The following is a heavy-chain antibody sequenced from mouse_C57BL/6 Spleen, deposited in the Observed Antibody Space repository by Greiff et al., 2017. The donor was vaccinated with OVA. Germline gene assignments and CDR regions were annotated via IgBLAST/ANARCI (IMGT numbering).Heavy chain of an antibody. CDR1: GYTFTSSW. V-gene: IGHV1-64*01. J-gene: IGHJ4*01. CDR2: IHPNSGST. D-gene: IGHD2-1*01. Sequence: QVQLQQPGAELVKPGASVKLSCKASGYTFTSSWMHWVKQRPGQGLEWIGMIHPNSGSTNYNEKFKSKATLTVDKSSSTAYMQLSSLTSEDSAVYYCARPIYYGNYEAMDYWGQGTSVTVSS. CDR3: ARPIYYGNYEAMDY.